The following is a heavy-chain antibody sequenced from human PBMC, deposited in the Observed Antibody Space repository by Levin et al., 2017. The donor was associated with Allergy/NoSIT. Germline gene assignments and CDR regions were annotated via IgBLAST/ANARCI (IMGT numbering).Heavy chain of an antibody. CDR3: ARGLYVSSYYSIGA. CDR1: GFTFSTYW. Sequence: WASVKVSCAASGFTFSTYWMHWVRQAPGKGLVWVSRIHTDGSDTNYADSVKGRFTISRDSAKSTLYLQMSSLRAEDTAVYYCARGLYVSSYYSIGAWGQGTLVTVSS. CDR2: IHTDGSDT. V-gene: IGHV3-74*01. J-gene: IGHJ5*02. D-gene: IGHD3-10*01.